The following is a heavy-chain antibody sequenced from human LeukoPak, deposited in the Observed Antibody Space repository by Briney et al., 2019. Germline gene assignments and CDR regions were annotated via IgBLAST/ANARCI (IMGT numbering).Heavy chain of an antibody. Sequence: GASVKVSCKASGYTFKTYGISWVRQAPGQGLEWMGWISAYKGNTNYAQKLQGRVTMTTDTSTSTAYMELRSLRSDDTAVYYCARDTDGYSSGWYFDCWGQGTLVTVSS. CDR2: ISAYKGNT. CDR1: GYTFKTYG. V-gene: IGHV1-18*01. CDR3: ARDTDGYSSGWYFDC. D-gene: IGHD6-19*01. J-gene: IGHJ4*02.